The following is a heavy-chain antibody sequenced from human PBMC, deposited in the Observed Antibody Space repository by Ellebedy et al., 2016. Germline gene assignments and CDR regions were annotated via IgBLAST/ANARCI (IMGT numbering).Heavy chain of an antibody. CDR1: GFTFSSYW. CDR2: INSDGSST. CDR3: TRRDDFDK. Sequence: GESLKISXAASGFTFSSYWMHWVRQAPGKGLVWVSRINSDGSSTSYADSVKGRFTISRDNAKNTLYLQMNSLRAEDTAVYYCTRRDDFDKWGQGTVVTVSS. V-gene: IGHV3-74*01. J-gene: IGHJ3*02.